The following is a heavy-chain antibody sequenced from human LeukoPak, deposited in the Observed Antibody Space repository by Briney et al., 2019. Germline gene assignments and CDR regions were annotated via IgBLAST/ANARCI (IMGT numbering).Heavy chain of an antibody. CDR1: GITVSGNY. CDR2: IYSGGNT. D-gene: IGHD2-15*01. J-gene: IGHJ4*02. CDR3: ARQDCSGGSCYSIPFDY. Sequence: GGSLRLSCAASGITVSGNYMAWVRQAPGKGLEWASVIYSGGNTYHADSVKGRFTISRDNARNSLYLQMHSLRDEDTAVYYCARQDCSGGSCYSIPFDYWGQGTLVTASS. V-gene: IGHV3-66*04.